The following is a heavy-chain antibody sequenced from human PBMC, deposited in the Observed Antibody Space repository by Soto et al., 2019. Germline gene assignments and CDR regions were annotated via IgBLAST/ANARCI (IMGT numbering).Heavy chain of an antibody. V-gene: IGHV1-2*04. CDR2: INPNSGGT. CDR1: GYTFTGYY. CDR3: ARAYDSWGGYYFGGDAFDI. Sequence: ASVKVSCKASGYTFTGYYMHWVRQAPGQGLEWMGWINPNSGGTNYAQKFQGWVTMTRDTSISTAYMELSRLRSDDTAVYYCARAYDSWGGYYFGGDAFDIWGQGTMVPSPQ. D-gene: IGHD3-3*01. J-gene: IGHJ3*02.